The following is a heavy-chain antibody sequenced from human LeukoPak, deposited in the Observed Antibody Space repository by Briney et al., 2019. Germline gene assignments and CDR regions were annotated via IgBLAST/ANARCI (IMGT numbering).Heavy chain of an antibody. V-gene: IGHV3-48*01. J-gene: IGHJ4*02. CDR1: GFTFSSYS. CDR3: ARGARGFWSGYYDY. Sequence: GGSLRLSCAASGFTFSSYSMNWVRQAPGKGLEWVSYISSGSSTIYYTDSVKGRFTISRDNAKNSLYLQMNNLRAEDTAVYYCARGARGFWSGYYDYWGQGTLVTVSS. D-gene: IGHD3-3*01. CDR2: ISSGSSTI.